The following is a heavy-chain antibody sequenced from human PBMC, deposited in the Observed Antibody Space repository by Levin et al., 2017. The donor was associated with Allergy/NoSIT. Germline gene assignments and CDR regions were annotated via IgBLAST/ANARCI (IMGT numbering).Heavy chain of an antibody. CDR3: ARGGQWLDNYYYYYGMDG. CDR2: INPNSGGT. D-gene: IGHD6-19*01. CDR1: GYTFTGYY. Sequence: GASVKVSCKASGYTFTGYYMHWVRQAPGQGLEWMGWINPNSGGTNYAQKFQGRVTMTRDTSISTAYMELSRLRSDDTAVYYCARGGQWLDNYYYYYGMDGWGQGTTVTVSS. J-gene: IGHJ6*02. V-gene: IGHV1-2*02.